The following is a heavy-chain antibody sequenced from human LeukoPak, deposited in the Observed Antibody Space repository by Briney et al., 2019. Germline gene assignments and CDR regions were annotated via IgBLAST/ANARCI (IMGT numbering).Heavy chain of an antibody. Sequence: SSETLSLTCTVSGGSISGSYWSWIRQPPGKGLEWIAYMYNSGSTNYNPSLKSRVTMSVDTSKNQFSLKLSSVTAADTAVYYCAALGIPLALTFWGQGTLVTVSS. V-gene: IGHV4-59*01. CDR1: GGSISGSY. CDR3: AALGIPLALTF. J-gene: IGHJ1*01. CDR2: MYNSGST. D-gene: IGHD3-10*01.